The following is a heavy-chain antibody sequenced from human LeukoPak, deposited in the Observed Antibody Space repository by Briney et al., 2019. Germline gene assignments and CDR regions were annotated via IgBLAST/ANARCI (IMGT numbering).Heavy chain of an antibody. CDR3: ARRPIKYYYYGMDV. CDR2: ISYDGSNK. V-gene: IGHV3-30*03. J-gene: IGHJ6*02. Sequence: GRSLRLSCAASGFTFSSYGMHWVRQAPGKGLEWVTVISYDGSNKYYADSVKGRFTISRDNSKNTLYLQMNSLRAEDTAVYYCARRPIKYYYYGMDVWGQGTTVTVSS. CDR1: GFTFSSYG.